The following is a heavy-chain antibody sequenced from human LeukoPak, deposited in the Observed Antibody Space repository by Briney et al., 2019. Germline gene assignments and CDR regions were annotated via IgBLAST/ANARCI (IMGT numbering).Heavy chain of an antibody. CDR3: ARANTPHYYDSSGRFDY. Sequence: GASVKVSCKASGYTFTSYGISWVRQAPGQGLEWMGGIIPIFGTANYAQKFQGRVTITADESTSTAYMELSSLRSEDTAVYYCARANTPHYYDSSGRFDYWGQGTLVTVSS. CDR2: IIPIFGTA. V-gene: IGHV1-69*13. D-gene: IGHD3-22*01. CDR1: GYTFTSYG. J-gene: IGHJ4*02.